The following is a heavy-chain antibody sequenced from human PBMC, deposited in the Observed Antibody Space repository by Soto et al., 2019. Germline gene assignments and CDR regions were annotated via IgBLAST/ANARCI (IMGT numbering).Heavy chain of an antibody. CDR3: AKHHHFCPGIAAAGTCLLLAYFDY. CDR2: ISGSGGST. J-gene: IGHJ4*02. Sequence: GESLKISCAASGFTFSSYAMSWVRQAPGKGLEWVSAISGSGGSTYYADSVKGRFTISRDNSKNTLYLQMNSLRAEDTAVYYCAKHHHFCPGIAAAGTCLLLAYFDYWGQGTLVTVSS. V-gene: IGHV3-23*01. CDR1: GFTFSSYA. D-gene: IGHD6-13*01.